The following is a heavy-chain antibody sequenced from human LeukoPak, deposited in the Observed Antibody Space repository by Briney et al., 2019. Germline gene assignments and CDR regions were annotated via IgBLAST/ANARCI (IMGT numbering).Heavy chain of an antibody. Sequence: GASVTVSFKASGYTFTGYYIHWVRQAPGQGLEWMGWINPNSGGTNYAQKFQGRVTMTSDTSISTTYMELSRLRSNDTAVYYCARDLGNGYTAGYFDYWGQGTLVTVSS. CDR2: INPNSGGT. J-gene: IGHJ4*02. CDR3: ARDLGNGYTAGYFDY. CDR1: GYTFTGYY. D-gene: IGHD5-24*01. V-gene: IGHV1-2*02.